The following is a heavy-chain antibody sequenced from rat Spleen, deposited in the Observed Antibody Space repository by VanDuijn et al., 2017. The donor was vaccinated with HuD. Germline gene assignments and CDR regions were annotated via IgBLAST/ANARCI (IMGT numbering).Heavy chain of an antibody. J-gene: IGHJ2*01. D-gene: IGHD1-1*01. V-gene: IGHV5-25*01. Sequence: EVQLVETGGGLVQPGRSLKLSCAASGFTFSNYWMYWIRQAPTRGLEWVASISTSGGKTYYRESVKGRFTLSRDNAKSTLYLQMDSLRSEDTATYYCARRGITEYFDYWGQGVMVTVSS. CDR3: ARRGITEYFDY. CDR2: ISTSGGKT. CDR1: GFTFSNYW.